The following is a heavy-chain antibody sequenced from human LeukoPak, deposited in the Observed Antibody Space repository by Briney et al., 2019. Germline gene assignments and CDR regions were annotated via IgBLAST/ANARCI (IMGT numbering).Heavy chain of an antibody. CDR3: AKDRTVGASYWYFDL. J-gene: IGHJ2*01. CDR2: ISGNGAST. D-gene: IGHD1-26*01. CDR1: GLSFSSYG. V-gene: IGHV3-23*01. Sequence: GGSLRLSCAASGLSFSSYGMSWVRQAPGQGLEWVSTISGNGASTYYADSVKGRFTISRDSSKNTLFLHMNTLRAEDTAIYYCAKDRTVGASYWYFDLWGRGTLVTVSS.